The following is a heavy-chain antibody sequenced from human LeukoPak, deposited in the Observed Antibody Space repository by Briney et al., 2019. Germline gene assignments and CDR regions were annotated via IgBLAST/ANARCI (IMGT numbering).Heavy chain of an antibody. V-gene: IGHV3-33*08. J-gene: IGHJ4*02. Sequence: AGGSLRLSCAASGFTFSSYSMNWVRQAPGKGLEWVAVIWYDGSNKYYADSVKGRFTISRDNSKNTLYLQMNSLRAEDTAVYYCARDQGITGTTRLDYWGQGTLVTVSS. CDR3: ARDQGITGTTRLDY. D-gene: IGHD1-20*01. CDR2: IWYDGSNK. CDR1: GFTFSSYS.